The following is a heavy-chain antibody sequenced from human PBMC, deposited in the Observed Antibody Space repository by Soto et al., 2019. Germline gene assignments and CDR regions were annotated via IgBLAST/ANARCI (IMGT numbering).Heavy chain of an antibody. V-gene: IGHV3-74*01. CDR1: GFTFSSYW. Sequence: EVLLVESGGGLVQPGGYLRLSCAASGFTFSSYWMHWVRQAPGKGLVWVSRIKSDGSSTAYADSVKGRFTISRDNAKNKLYLQMNSLRVEDTAVYYCAGAGIWGGYVPCFDYWGQGTLVTVSS. CDR3: AGAGIWGGYVPCFDY. D-gene: IGHD5-12*01. J-gene: IGHJ4*02. CDR2: IKSDGSST.